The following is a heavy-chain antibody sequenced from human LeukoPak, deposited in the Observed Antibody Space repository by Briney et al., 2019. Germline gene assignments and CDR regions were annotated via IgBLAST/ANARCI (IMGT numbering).Heavy chain of an antibody. CDR3: SRVARVAARPNWFDP. V-gene: IGHV4-39*07. CDR2: IYYSGST. D-gene: IGHD6-6*01. CDR1: GDSITSSSYY. Sequence: SETLSLTCTVSGDSITSSSYYWGWIRQPPGKGLEWIGSIYYSGSTYYNPSLKCRVTISVDTSKNQFSLKLNSVTAADTAVYYCSRVARVAARPNWFDPWGQGTLVTVSS. J-gene: IGHJ5*02.